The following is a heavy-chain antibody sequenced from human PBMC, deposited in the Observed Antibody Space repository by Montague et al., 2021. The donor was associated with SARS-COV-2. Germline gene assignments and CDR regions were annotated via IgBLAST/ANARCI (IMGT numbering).Heavy chain of an antibody. Sequence: SLRLSCAASGFSFYTYWMNWVRQAPGKGLEWVANINQDGSEKYYVDSVKGRFTISRDNAQNSLYLQLNSLRAEDTAVYYCAKDYSSGSYSYFYGMDVWGQRTTVAVSS. CDR3: AKDYSSGSYSYFYGMDV. J-gene: IGHJ6*02. CDR2: INQDGSEK. V-gene: IGHV3-7*01. CDR1: GFSFYTYW. D-gene: IGHD6-19*01.